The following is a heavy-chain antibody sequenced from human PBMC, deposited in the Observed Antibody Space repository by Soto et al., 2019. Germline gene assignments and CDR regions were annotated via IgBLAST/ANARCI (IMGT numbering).Heavy chain of an antibody. V-gene: IGHV4-59*01. CDR2: IYYSGST. CDR3: ARDGGSYPLNV. J-gene: IGHJ6*02. CDR1: GGSISSYY. Sequence: PSETLSLTCTVSGGSISSYYWSWIRQPPGKGLEWIGYIYYSGSTNYNPSLKSRVTISVDTSKNQFSLKLSSVTAADTAVYYCARDGGSYPLNVWGQGTTVTVSS. D-gene: IGHD1-26*01.